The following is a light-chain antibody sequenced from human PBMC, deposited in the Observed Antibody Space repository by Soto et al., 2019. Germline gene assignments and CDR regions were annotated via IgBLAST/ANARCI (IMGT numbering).Light chain of an antibody. CDR3: QQYNDWPPA. V-gene: IGKV3D-15*01. CDR2: GAS. CDR1: PSVSNY. J-gene: IGKJ4*01. Sequence: ESVLTQSPATLSLSPVKRATLSCRASPSVSNYLAWYQQKPGQAPRLLIYGASNRATGIPDRFRGSGSGTEFTLTIDSLQSEDFAVYYCQQYNDWPPAFGGGTKVDIK.